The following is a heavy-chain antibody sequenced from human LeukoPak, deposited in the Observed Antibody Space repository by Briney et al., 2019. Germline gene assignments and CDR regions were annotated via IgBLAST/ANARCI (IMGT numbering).Heavy chain of an antibody. V-gene: IGHV3-48*01. CDR3: ARARELQAFDI. J-gene: IGHJ3*02. D-gene: IGHD1-26*01. Sequence: GGSLRLSCAASGFTFSNYWMNWVRQAPGKGLEWVSYISSSSSTIYYADSVKGRFTISRDNAKNSLYLQMNSLRAEDAAVYYCARARELQAFDIWGQGTMVTVSS. CDR1: GFTFSNYW. CDR2: ISSSSSTI.